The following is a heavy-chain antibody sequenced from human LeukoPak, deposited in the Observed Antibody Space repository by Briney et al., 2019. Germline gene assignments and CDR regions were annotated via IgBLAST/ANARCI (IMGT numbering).Heavy chain of an antibody. J-gene: IGHJ4*02. CDR2: ISSSSSTI. D-gene: IGHD4-17*01. CDR3: ARERTTVTSPLFDY. CDR1: GFTFSSYS. Sequence: PGGSLRLSCAASGFTFSSYSMNWLRQAPGKGLEWVSYISSSSSTIYYADSVKGRFTISRDNAKNSLYLQMNSLRDEDTAVYYCARERTTVTSPLFDYWGQGTLVTVSS. V-gene: IGHV3-48*02.